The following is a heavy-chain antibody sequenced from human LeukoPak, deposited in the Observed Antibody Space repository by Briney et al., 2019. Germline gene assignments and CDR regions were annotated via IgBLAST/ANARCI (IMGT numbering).Heavy chain of an antibody. CDR2: ISGSGGST. D-gene: IGHD1-26*01. Sequence: PGGSLRVSCAASGFAFSSYAMSWVRQAPGKGLQWVSAISGSGGSTYYADSVKGRFTISRDNSKNTLYLQMNSLRVEDTAVYYCAKGGMNSGTYRVFGYWGQGTLVTVSS. V-gene: IGHV3-23*01. CDR3: AKGGMNSGTYRVFGY. J-gene: IGHJ4*02. CDR1: GFAFSSYA.